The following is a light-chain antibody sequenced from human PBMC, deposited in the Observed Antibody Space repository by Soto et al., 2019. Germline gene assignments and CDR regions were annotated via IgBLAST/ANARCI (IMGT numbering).Light chain of an antibody. J-gene: IGKJ5*01. V-gene: IGKV3-20*01. CDR2: GAS. CDR3: QQFGSSPSIT. CDR1: QSVSSIY. Sequence: EIVLTQSPGTLSLSPGEGGTLSCRASQSVSSIYLAWYQERPGQAPXLLIYGASRRAPGIPDRFSGRGSGTDFTLTISRLEPEDFAMYFCQQFGSSPSITFGQGTRLEIK.